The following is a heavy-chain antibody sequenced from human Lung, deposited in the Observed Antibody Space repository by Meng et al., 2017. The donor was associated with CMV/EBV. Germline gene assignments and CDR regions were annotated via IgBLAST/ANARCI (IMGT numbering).Heavy chain of an antibody. D-gene: IGHD2-8*02. CDR1: GFSFSTYW. J-gene: IGHJ4*02. CDR2: IKQDGSEI. CDR3: ATYGWTPDY. V-gene: IGHV3-7*01. Sequence: GESLKISCAASGFSFSTYWMNWVRQAPGKGLEWVASIKQDGSEIYYVDSVKGRFTISRDNAKKSLYLQMDSLRAEDTAVYYCATYGWTPDYWGQGTLVTVYS.